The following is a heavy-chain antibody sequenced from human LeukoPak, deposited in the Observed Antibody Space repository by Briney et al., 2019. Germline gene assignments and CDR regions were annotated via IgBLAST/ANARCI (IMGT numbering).Heavy chain of an antibody. CDR1: GYTFTGYY. CDR3: ASSGYCSSTSCSEYYYYYYMDV. CDR2: INPNSGGT. Sequence: ASVKVSCKASGYTFTGYYMHWVRQAPGQGLEWMGWINPNSGGTNYAQKFKGRVTMTRDTSISTAYMELSRLRSDDTAVYYCASSGYCSSTSCSEYYYYYYMDVWGKGTTVTVSS. J-gene: IGHJ6*03. D-gene: IGHD2-2*01. V-gene: IGHV1-2*02.